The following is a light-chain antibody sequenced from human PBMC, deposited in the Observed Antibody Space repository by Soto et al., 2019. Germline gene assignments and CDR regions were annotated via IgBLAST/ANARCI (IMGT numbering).Light chain of an antibody. J-gene: IGKJ5*01. CDR2: GAS. CDR1: QSVSNY. V-gene: IGKV3-15*01. CDR3: QQYHTVPYT. Sequence: MTQSPSSLSASVGDRVTITCRASQSVSNYLAWYQQKPGQAPRLLISGASTRATGIPARFSGSGSGTEFTLTISSLQPDDLATYFCQQYHTVPYTFGQGTRLEI.